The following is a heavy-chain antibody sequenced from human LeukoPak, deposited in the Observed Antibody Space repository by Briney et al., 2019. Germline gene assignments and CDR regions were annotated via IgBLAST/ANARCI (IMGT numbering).Heavy chain of an antibody. CDR2: INPNSGGT. CDR3: ARAVSGPVGAFDI. V-gene: IGHV1-2*02. Sequence: GASVKVSCKASGYTFTGYYMHWVRQAPGQGLEWMGWINPNSGGTNYAQKFQGRVTMTRDTSISTAYMELSSLRSEDTAVYYCARAVSGPVGAFDIWGQGTMVTVSS. J-gene: IGHJ3*02. D-gene: IGHD2-15*01. CDR1: GYTFTGYY.